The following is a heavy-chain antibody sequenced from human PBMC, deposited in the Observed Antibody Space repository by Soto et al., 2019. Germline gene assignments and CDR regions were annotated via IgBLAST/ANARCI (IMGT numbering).Heavy chain of an antibody. Sequence: QVQLVQSGAEVKKPGSSVRVSCTASEGTFDFYTISWVRQAPGKGLEWMGRFIPMVTMTSYAQKFQGRVTITADKSSTTVYRILSSLTSDDTAIYYCATNYGSGSTPFDYWGQGTLVTVSS. D-gene: IGHD3-10*01. CDR2: FIPMVTMT. J-gene: IGHJ4*02. V-gene: IGHV1-69*02. CDR1: EGTFDFYT. CDR3: ATNYGSGSTPFDY.